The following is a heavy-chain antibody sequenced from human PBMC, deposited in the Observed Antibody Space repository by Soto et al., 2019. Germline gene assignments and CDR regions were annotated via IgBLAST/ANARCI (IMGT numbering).Heavy chain of an antibody. D-gene: IGHD2-15*01. CDR3: ARVGGGCSGGSCYYYGMDV. Sequence: ASVKVSCKASGYTFTSYGISWVRQAPGQGLEWMGWISAYNGNTNYAQKLQGRVTMTTDTSTSTAYMELRSLRSDDTAVYYCARVGGGCSGGSCYYYGMDVWGQGTTVTVSS. CDR2: ISAYNGNT. J-gene: IGHJ6*02. V-gene: IGHV1-18*04. CDR1: GYTFTSYG.